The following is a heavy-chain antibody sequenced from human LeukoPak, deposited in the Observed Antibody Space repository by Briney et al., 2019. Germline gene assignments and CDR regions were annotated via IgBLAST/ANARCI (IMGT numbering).Heavy chain of an antibody. CDR3: ARLLRGSWYVDY. D-gene: IGHD6-13*01. Sequence: SGTLSLTCTVSGGSISTWYWSWIRQPPGKGLEWIGYIYGSGNTNYNPSLKSRVTISVDTSKNQFSLKLSSVTAADTAVYYCARLLRGSWYVDYWGQGTLVTVSS. CDR2: IYGSGNT. V-gene: IGHV4-59*12. CDR1: GGSISTWY. J-gene: IGHJ4*02.